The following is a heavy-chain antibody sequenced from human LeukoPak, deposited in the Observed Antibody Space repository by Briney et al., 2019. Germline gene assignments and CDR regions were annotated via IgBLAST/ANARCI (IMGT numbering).Heavy chain of an antibody. CDR2: LHHTASA. V-gene: IGHV4-59*08. D-gene: IGHD6-19*01. CDR1: GGSISGYY. Sequence: SETLSLTCSVSGGSISGYYWSWLRQAPGKGLEWIGFLHHTASATYNPSLESRVTTSMDTSKNQFSLKLNSVTAADTAVYYCATGYSSGWYFDYWGQGTLVTVSS. CDR3: ATGYSSGWYFDY. J-gene: IGHJ4*02.